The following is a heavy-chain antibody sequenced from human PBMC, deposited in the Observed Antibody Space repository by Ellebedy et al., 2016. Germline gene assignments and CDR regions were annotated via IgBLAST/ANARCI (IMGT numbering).Heavy chain of an antibody. J-gene: IGHJ2*01. D-gene: IGHD2-21*01. V-gene: IGHV3-23*01. CDR3: AKHETDGDYYFDL. CDR2: LSGSGPKT. Sequence: GGSLRLXXAASGFTFKTYAMSWVRQAPGEGLEWVSTLSGSGPKTYYADSVQGRFTISRDNSKSTLYLQTNSLRAEDTAVCYCAKHETDGDYYFDLWGRGTLVTVSS. CDR1: GFTFKTYA.